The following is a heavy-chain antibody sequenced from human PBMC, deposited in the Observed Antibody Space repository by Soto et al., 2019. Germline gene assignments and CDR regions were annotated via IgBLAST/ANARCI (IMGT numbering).Heavy chain of an antibody. CDR3: GRVPRYSFPTSDSLDQ. CDR2: ITPILRET. J-gene: IGHJ4*02. Sequence: QVHLVQSGTEVRKPGSSVTVSCKVSGGTFSTYTISWVRQAPGQGLQWMGGITPILRETTYAQNFQGRVSITADISATTAYMELSDLTSEDTAVYYCGRVPRYSFPTSDSLDQWGQGTRLTVSS. V-gene: IGHV1-69*06. CDR1: GGTFSTYT. D-gene: IGHD5-18*01.